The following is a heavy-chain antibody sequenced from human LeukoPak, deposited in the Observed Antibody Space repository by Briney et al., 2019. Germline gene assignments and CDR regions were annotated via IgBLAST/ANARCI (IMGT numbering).Heavy chain of an antibody. CDR1: GFTFNSYA. CDR3: AKGVLAVRLES. CDR2: ISGSGGTT. Sequence: RAGGSLRLSCAASGFTFNSYAMSWVRQAPGKGLEWVSAISGSGGTTYYADSVKGRFTISRDNSKNTLSLQVNSLRAEDTAVYYCAKGVLAVRLESWGQGTLVTVSS. J-gene: IGHJ4*02. D-gene: IGHD1-1*01. V-gene: IGHV3-23*01.